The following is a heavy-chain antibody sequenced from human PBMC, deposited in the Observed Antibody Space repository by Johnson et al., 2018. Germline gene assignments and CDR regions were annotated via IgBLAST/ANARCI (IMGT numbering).Heavy chain of an antibody. J-gene: IGHJ3*02. D-gene: IGHD3-9*01. V-gene: IGHV3-43*01. CDR1: GFTFDDYT. CDR3: AKDSGRRNWLGSASDI. CDR2: TSWDGKTT. Sequence: VQLVQSGGVVVQPGGSLRLSCAASGFTFDDYTMHWVRQAPGKGLEWVDLTSWDGKTTYYADSMKGRFTISRDNSKNSLYLQMNNLTSEETALNYCAKDSGRRNWLGSASDIWGNGTMVTVSS.